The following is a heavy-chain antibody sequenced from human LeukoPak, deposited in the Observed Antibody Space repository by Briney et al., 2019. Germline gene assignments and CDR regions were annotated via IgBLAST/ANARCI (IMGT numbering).Heavy chain of an antibody. Sequence: GGSLRLSCAASGFTFSSYSMNWVRQAPGKGLEWVAGISSDGNNKYYVDSVKGRFTISRDNSKNTLYLQMNSLRAEDTAVYYCAKRGYYYDSSGYYYFDYWGQGTLVTVSS. D-gene: IGHD3-22*01. CDR2: ISSDGNNK. V-gene: IGHV3-30*18. J-gene: IGHJ4*02. CDR3: AKRGYYYDSSGYYYFDY. CDR1: GFTFSSYS.